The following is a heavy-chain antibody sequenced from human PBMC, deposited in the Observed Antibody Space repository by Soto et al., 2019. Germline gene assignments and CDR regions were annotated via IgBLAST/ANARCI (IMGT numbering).Heavy chain of an antibody. V-gene: IGHV3-23*01. CDR2: ISGSDGNT. J-gene: IGHJ6*02. CDR3: AKDRWSSVYGMDV. D-gene: IGHD6-19*01. CDR1: GFTFSSYA. Sequence: GGSLRLSCAASGFTFSSYAMSWVRQAPGKGLEWVLGISGSDGNTYYADSVKGRFTISRDNSKNTLDLQMKSLRAEDTAVYYCAKDRWSSVYGMDVWGQGTTVTVSS.